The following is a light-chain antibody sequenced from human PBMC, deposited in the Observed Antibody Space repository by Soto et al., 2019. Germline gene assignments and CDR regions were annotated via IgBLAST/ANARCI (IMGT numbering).Light chain of an antibody. CDR1: QSVSSSY. J-gene: IGKJ1*01. CDR3: QQSHNWPRT. Sequence: EIVLTHSPGTLSCSPGERATLSFRASQSVSSSYLAWYQLKPGQAPRLLISEASNRATGIPARFSGSGSGTDFTLTISSLEPEDFAVYYCQQSHNWPRTFGQGTKVDI. V-gene: IGKV3-11*01. CDR2: EAS.